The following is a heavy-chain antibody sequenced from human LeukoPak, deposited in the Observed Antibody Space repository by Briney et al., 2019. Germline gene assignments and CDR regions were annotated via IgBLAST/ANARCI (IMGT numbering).Heavy chain of an antibody. CDR1: GYTFTYYG. D-gene: IGHD3-10*01. J-gene: IGHJ5*02. V-gene: IGHV1-18*01. Sequence: ASVKVSCKASGYTFTYYGISWVRQAPGQGPEWMGWIRGYNGNTNYAQKFQGRVTMTTDTSTSTAYMELRSLRSDDTALYYCARPNYPGGSGSYGGTNWFDPWGQGTLVTVSS. CDR2: IRGYNGNT. CDR3: ARPNYPGGSGSYGGTNWFDP.